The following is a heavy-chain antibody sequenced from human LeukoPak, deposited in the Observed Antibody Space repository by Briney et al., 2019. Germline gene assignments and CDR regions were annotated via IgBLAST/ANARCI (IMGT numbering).Heavy chain of an antibody. V-gene: IGHV1-3*01. CDR2: INAGNGNT. J-gene: IGHJ4*02. D-gene: IGHD6-19*01. Sequence: ASVKVSCKASGYTFTIYAMHWVRQAPGQRLEWMGWINAGNGNTKYSQKFQGRVTITRDTSASTAYMELSSLRSEDTAVYYCARLSSGWYYFDYWGQGTLVTVSS. CDR1: GYTFTIYA. CDR3: ARLSSGWYYFDY.